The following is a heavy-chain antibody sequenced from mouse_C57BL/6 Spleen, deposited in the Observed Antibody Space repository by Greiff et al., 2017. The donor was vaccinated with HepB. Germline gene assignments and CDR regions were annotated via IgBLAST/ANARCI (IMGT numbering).Heavy chain of an antibody. CDR1: GYTFTDYY. Sequence: VQLQQSGPVLVKPGASVKMSCKASGYTFTDYYMNWVKQSHGKSLEWIGVINPYNGGTSYNQKFKGKATLTVDKSSSTAYMELNSLTSEDSAVYYCARSLDVWYFDVWGTGTTVTVSS. CDR3: ARSLDVWYFDV. CDR2: INPYNGGT. V-gene: IGHV1-19*01. J-gene: IGHJ1*03.